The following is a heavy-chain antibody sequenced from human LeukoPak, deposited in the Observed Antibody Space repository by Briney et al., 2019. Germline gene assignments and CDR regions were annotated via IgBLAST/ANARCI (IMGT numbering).Heavy chain of an antibody. D-gene: IGHD3-10*01. CDR1: SGSINICSHF. J-gene: IGHJ4*02. V-gene: IGHV4-39*07. CDR2: IFFTGTT. Sequence: SATLSLTCTVSSGSINICSHFWVWVRQPPGKGLQWIGSIFFTGTTHYNPSLKSRVSMSIDTSRNQFSLNLNSATAADTAVYYCAEIASHGSSFDYWGQGTLVTVSS. CDR3: AEIASHGSSFDY.